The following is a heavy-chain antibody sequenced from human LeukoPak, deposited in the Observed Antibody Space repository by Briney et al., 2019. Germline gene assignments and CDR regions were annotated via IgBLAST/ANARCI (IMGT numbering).Heavy chain of an antibody. CDR3: APLGVLISGYRAFDI. V-gene: IGHV3-21*01. D-gene: IGHD3-3*01. CDR2: ISTSSRYI. CDR1: GFTFSSYT. J-gene: IGHJ3*02. Sequence: GGSLRLSCAASGFTFSSYTMNWVRQAPGKGLEWVSSISTSSRYIYYADSVKGRFTISRDNAKTSLYLQMNSLRAEDTAVYYCAPLGVLISGYRAFDIWGQGTMAAVSS.